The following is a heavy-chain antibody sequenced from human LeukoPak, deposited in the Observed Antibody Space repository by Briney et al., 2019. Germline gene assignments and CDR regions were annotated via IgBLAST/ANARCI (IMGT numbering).Heavy chain of an antibody. V-gene: IGHV3-30*03. CDR1: GFTFSSYG. CDR3: ATEYSLAVAGIGDY. CDR2: ISYDGSNK. J-gene: IGHJ4*02. Sequence: GGSLRLSCAASGFTFSSYGMHWVRQAPAKGLEWVAVISYDGSNKYYAGSVKGRFTISRDNSKNTLYLQMNSLRAEDTAVYYCATEYSLAVAGIGDYWGQGTLVTVSS. D-gene: IGHD6-19*01.